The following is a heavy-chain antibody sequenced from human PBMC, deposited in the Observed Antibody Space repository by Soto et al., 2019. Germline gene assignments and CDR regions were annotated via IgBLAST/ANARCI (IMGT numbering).Heavy chain of an antibody. CDR2: INPKSGGT. Sequence: QVQLVQSGAEVKKPGASVKVSCKASGYTFIAYYMHWVRQAPGQGPEWIGWINPKSGGTKYAQKFQGLVTMTRDTPISTGDMALSRLRSDDTAVYYCARGHHNDFGWGTRSRTFDPWGQGTLVTVSA. D-gene: IGHD3-16*01. CDR1: GYTFIAYY. CDR3: ARGHHNDFGWGTRSRTFDP. J-gene: IGHJ5*02. V-gene: IGHV1-2*04.